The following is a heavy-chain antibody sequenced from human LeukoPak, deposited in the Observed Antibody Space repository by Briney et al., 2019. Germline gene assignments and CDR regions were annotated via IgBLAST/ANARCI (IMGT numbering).Heavy chain of an antibody. CDR1: GFSVSSNY. CDR2: FYSGDST. Sequence: PGWSLRLSCAASGFSVSSNYMSWVRQAPGKGLEWVSVFYSGDSTYYADSVKGRFTISRDSSKNTLYLQMNSLRAEDTAVYYCAREPDSLDPWGQGTLVTVSS. CDR3: AREPDSLDP. V-gene: IGHV3-53*01. J-gene: IGHJ5*02.